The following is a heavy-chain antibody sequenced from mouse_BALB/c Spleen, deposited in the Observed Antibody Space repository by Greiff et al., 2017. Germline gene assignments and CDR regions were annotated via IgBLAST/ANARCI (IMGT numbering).Heavy chain of an antibody. V-gene: IGHV5-9*03. J-gene: IGHJ3*01. CDR2: ISSGGGNT. CDR1: GFTFSSYT. Sequence: EVQVVESGGGLVKPGGSLKLSCAASGFTFSSYTMSWVRQTPEKRLEWVATISSGGGNTYYPDSVKGRFTISRDNAKNNLYLQMSSLRSEDTALYYCARWDGYYFAYWGQGTLVTVSA. D-gene: IGHD2-3*01. CDR3: ARWDGYYFAY.